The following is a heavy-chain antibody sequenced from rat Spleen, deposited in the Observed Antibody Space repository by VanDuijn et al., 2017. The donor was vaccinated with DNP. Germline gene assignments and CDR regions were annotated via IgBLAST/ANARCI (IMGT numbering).Heavy chain of an antibody. Sequence: EVQLVESGGGLVQPGRSLKLSCAASGFTFSDHNMAWVRQAPKKGLEWVATINYDGSNTYYRDSVKGRFTISRDNAKSTLYLQMDSLRSEDTATYYCASRPPPTLGPFDYWGQGVTVTVSS. CDR1: GFTFSDHN. CDR3: ASRPPPTLGPFDY. CDR2: INYDGSNT. D-gene: IGHD1-4*01. J-gene: IGHJ2*01. V-gene: IGHV5-7*01.